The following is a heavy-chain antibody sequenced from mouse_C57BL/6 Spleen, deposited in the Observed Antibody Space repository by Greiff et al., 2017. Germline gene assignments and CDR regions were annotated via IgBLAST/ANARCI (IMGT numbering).Heavy chain of an antibody. Sequence: QVQLQQSGPELVKPGASVKLSCKASGYTFTSYDINWVKQRPGQGLEWIGWIYPRDGSTKYNEKVKGKATLTVDTSSSTAYMELHSLTSEDSAVYFCARRGSSYYYYAMDYWGQGTSVTVSS. CDR3: ARRGSSYYYYAMDY. CDR2: IYPRDGST. D-gene: IGHD1-1*01. J-gene: IGHJ4*01. V-gene: IGHV1-85*01. CDR1: GYTFTSYD.